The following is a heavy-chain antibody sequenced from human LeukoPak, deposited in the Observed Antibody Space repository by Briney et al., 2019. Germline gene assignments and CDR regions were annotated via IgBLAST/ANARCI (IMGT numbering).Heavy chain of an antibody. CDR2: ISYDGSNK. CDR1: GFTFSSYA. Sequence: GGSLRLSCAASGFTFSSYAMHWVRQAPGKGQEWVAVISYDGSNKYYADSVKGRFTISRDNSNNTLYLQMNSLRAEDTAVYYCARDSGYIVVVPAAGLPDYWGQGTLVTVSS. D-gene: IGHD2-2*01. V-gene: IGHV3-30-3*01. CDR3: ARDSGYIVVVPAAGLPDY. J-gene: IGHJ4*02.